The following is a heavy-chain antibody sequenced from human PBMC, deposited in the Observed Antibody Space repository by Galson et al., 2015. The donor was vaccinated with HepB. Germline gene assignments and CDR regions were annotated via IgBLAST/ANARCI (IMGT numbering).Heavy chain of an antibody. J-gene: IGHJ4*02. D-gene: IGHD1-26*01. CDR1: GGSISSSSYY. V-gene: IGHV4-39*07. CDR3: ARGRERDPASYSGSPIDY. Sequence: ETLSLTCTVSGGSISSSSYYWGWIRQPPGKGLEWIGSIYYSGSTYYNPSLKSRVTISVDTSKNQFSLKLSSVTAAGTAVYYCARGRERDPASYSGSPIDYWGQGTLVTVSS. CDR2: IYYSGST.